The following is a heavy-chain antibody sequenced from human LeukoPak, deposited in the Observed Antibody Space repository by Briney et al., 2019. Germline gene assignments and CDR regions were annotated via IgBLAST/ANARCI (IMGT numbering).Heavy chain of an antibody. D-gene: IGHD6-6*01. Sequence: SETLSLTCTVSGGSISSYYWSWIRQPPGKGLEWIGYIYYSGSTNYNPSLESRVTISVDTSKNQFSLKLSSVTAADTAVYYCAREIAARPPLGDRLAFDIWGQGTMVTVSS. J-gene: IGHJ3*02. CDR3: AREIAARPPLGDRLAFDI. CDR1: GGSISSYY. CDR2: IYYSGST. V-gene: IGHV4-59*01.